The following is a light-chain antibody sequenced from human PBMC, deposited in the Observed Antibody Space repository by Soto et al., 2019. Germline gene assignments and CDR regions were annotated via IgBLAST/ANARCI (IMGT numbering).Light chain of an antibody. V-gene: IGKV3-15*01. CDR1: QSVSSN. Sequence: EIVMTQSPATLSVSPGERATLSCRASQSVSSNLAWYQQKPGQAPRLLIYGASTRATGIPARFSGRGSGTEFTITISSLQSEDFAVYSCQHYNNWPPLTFGGGTKVEIK. J-gene: IGKJ4*01. CDR3: QHYNNWPPLT. CDR2: GAS.